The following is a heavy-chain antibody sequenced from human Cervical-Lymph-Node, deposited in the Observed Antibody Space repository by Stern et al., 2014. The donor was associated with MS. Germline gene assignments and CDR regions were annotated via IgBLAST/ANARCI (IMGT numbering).Heavy chain of an antibody. J-gene: IGHJ4*02. V-gene: IGHV4-59*01. Sequence: QVQLQESGPGLVKPSETLSLTCTVSGGSISAYYWNWIRQPPGKGLEWIGYIYHSGSTKYNPSLKSRVTISVDTSKNQFSLKLSSVTAADTAVYYCARSSGSYAIMDYWGQGTLVTVSS. CDR2: IYHSGST. CDR1: GGSISAYY. CDR3: ARSSGSYAIMDY. D-gene: IGHD1-26*01.